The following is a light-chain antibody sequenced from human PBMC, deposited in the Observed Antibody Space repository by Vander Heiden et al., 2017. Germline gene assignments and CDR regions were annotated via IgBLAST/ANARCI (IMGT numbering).Light chain of an antibody. CDR2: EGN. CDR1: SSDVGSYDL. Sequence: QSALTQPASVSGSPGQSITISCTGTSSDVGSYDLVSWYQQQPGKAPKLMIYEGNKRPSGVSNRFSGSKSGNTASLTIAGLQAEDEADYYCCSYAGSSTFVVFGGGTKLTVL. CDR3: CSYAGSSTFVV. V-gene: IGLV2-23*03. J-gene: IGLJ2*01.